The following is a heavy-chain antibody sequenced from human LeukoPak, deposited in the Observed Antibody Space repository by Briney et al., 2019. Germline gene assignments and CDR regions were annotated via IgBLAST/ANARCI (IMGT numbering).Heavy chain of an antibody. V-gene: IGHV4-34*01. J-gene: IGHJ4*02. D-gene: IGHD2-2*01. CDR3: ARGRRYCSSTSCYRPPDY. CDR1: GGSFSGYY. Sequence: SETLSLTCAVYGGSFSGYYWSWIRQPPGKGLEWIGEINHSGSTNYNPSLKSRVTISVDTSKNQFSLKLSSVTAADTAVYYCARGRRYCSSTSCYRPPDYWGQGTLVTVSS. CDR2: INHSGST.